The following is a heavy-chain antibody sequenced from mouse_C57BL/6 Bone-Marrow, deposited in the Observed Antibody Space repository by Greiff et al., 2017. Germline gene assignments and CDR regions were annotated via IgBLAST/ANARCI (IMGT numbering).Heavy chain of an antibody. CDR1: GYTFTSYW. D-gene: IGHD2-4*01. V-gene: IGHV1-59*01. J-gene: IGHJ2*01. CDR2: LDPSDSCT. CDR3: ARYYDYDDDGDY. Sequence: QVQLQQPGAELVRPGTSVKLSCKASGYTFTSYWMHWVKQRPGQGLEWIGVLDPSDSCTNYNQKFTGKATLTVDTSSSTAYMQLSSLTSEDSAVYYGARYYDYDDDGDYWGQGTTLTVSS.